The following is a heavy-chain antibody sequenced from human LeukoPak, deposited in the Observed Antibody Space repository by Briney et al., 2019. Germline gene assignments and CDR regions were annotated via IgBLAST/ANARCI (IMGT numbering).Heavy chain of an antibody. Sequence: ASVKVSCKASGGTFSSYAISWARQAPGQGLEWMGGIIPIFGTANYAQKFQGRVTITADESTSTAYMELSSLRSEDTAVYYCARDGAHYGSGSYLDYWGQGTLVTISS. V-gene: IGHV1-69*13. D-gene: IGHD3-10*01. CDR1: GGTFSSYA. CDR3: ARDGAHYGSGSYLDY. J-gene: IGHJ4*02. CDR2: IIPIFGTA.